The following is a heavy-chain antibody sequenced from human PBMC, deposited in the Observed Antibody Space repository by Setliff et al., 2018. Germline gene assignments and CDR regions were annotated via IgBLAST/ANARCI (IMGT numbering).Heavy chain of an antibody. V-gene: IGHV3-7*01. CDR2: INQEGSGR. Sequence: GESLKISCEASGFIFSSLWMSWVRQAPGRGLEWVANINQEGSGRYYVDSVKGRFSISRDNAKRSLFLQMNSLRAEDMGIYYCARDGGINMVKTYYYGLDVWGQGTTVTVSS. CDR1: GFIFSSLW. D-gene: IGHD3-10*01. J-gene: IGHJ6*02. CDR3: ARDGGINMVKTYYYGLDV.